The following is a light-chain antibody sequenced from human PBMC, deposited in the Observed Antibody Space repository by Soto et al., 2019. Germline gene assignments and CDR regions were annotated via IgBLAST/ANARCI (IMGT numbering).Light chain of an antibody. J-gene: IGKJ2*01. CDR3: QPRSNWPSYP. CDR1: QSVSSY. CDR2: DAS. Sequence: EIVLTQSPATLYLSPGERATLSCRASQSVSSYLAWYQQKPGQAPRLLIYDASNRATCSPDRFSGSGSGTDFNLTIRSLEPEDLAVYYCQPRSNWPSYPCGQGNKLEIK. V-gene: IGKV3-11*01.